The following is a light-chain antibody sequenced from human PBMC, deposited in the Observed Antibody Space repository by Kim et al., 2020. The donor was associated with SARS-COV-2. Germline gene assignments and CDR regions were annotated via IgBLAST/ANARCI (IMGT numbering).Light chain of an antibody. J-gene: IGLJ3*02. CDR1: RSNIGSNV. Sequence: GQRVTISWSGSRSNIGSNVVNWYQQLPGTAPKSLIYSNDYRPSGVPARFSGSKSGTSASLAISGLQSEDEAHYYCVAWDDSLNGSVFGGGTKVTVL. CDR2: SND. CDR3: VAWDDSLNGSV. V-gene: IGLV1-44*01.